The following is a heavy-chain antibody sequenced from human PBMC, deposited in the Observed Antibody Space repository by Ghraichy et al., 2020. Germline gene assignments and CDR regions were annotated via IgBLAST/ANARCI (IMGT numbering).Heavy chain of an antibody. J-gene: IGHJ5*02. D-gene: IGHD2-2*02. CDR1: GFTFSSYA. CDR2: ISDSGGST. V-gene: IGHV3-23*01. CDR3: AKDRCSSTSCNSSHAWFDP. Sequence: GGSLRLSCAASGFTFSSYAMSWVRQAPGKGLEWVSGISDSGGSTYYADSVKGRFTISRDNSKNTLYLQMKSLRAEDTAVYYCAKDRCSSTSCNSSHAWFDPWGQGTLVTVSS.